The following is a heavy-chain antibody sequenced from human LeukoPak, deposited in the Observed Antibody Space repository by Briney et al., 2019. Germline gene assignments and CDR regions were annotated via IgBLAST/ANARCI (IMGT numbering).Heavy chain of an antibody. J-gene: IGHJ5*02. CDR3: ARGPGIAVAGTWTWFDP. CDR1: GYTFTSYY. V-gene: IGHV1-46*01. D-gene: IGHD6-19*01. CDR2: INPSGGST. Sequence: ASVKVSCKASGYTFTSYYMHWVRQAPGQGLEWMGIINPSGGSTSYAQKFQGRVTMTRDTSTSTVYMELSSLRSEDTAVYYCARGPGIAVAGTWTWFDPWGQGTLVTVSS.